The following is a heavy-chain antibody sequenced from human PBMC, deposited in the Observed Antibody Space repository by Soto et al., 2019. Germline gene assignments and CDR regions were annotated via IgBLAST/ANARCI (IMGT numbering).Heavy chain of an antibody. Sequence: ASVKVSCKASGYTFTSYGISWVRQAPGQGLEWMGWISAYNGNTNYAQKLQGRVTMTTDTSTSTAYMELRSLRSDDTAVYYCARVDRCSKGVCYLFYYYYGMDVWGQGTTVTVSS. J-gene: IGHJ6*02. CDR1: GYTFTSYG. CDR3: ARVDRCSKGVCYLFYYYYGMDV. D-gene: IGHD2-8*01. V-gene: IGHV1-18*01. CDR2: ISAYNGNT.